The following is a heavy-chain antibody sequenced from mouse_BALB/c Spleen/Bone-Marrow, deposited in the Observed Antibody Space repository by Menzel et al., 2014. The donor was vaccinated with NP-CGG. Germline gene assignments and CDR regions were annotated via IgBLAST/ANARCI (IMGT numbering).Heavy chain of an antibody. CDR1: GFNIKDTY. D-gene: IGHD2-14*01. Sequence: QLQQSGAELVKPGASVKLSCTASGFNIKDTYMHWVKQRPEQGLEWIGRIDPANGNTKYDPKFQGKATITADTSSNTAYLQLSSLTSEDTAVYYCATYYRYDRRFAYWGQGTLVTVSA. CDR2: IDPANGNT. V-gene: IGHV14-3*02. J-gene: IGHJ3*01. CDR3: ATYYRYDRRFAY.